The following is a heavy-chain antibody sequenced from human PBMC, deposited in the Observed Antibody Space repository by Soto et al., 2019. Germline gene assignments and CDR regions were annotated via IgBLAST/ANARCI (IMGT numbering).Heavy chain of an antibody. CDR3: ARGGGRSSRMDV. D-gene: IGHD2-15*01. V-gene: IGHV4-31*03. J-gene: IGHJ6*02. CDR1: GGSISSGGYY. Sequence: QVQLQESGPGLVKPSQTLSLTCTVSGGSISSGGYYWSWIRQHPGKGLEWIGYIYYSGSTYYNPSLKCRVTASVDTSKKQFSLKLSSVAAEDTAVCYCARGGGRSSRMDVWGQGTMVTVSS. CDR2: IYYSGST.